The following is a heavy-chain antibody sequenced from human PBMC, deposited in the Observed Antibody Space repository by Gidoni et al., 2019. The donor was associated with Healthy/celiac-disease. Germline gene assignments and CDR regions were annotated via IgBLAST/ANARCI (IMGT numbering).Heavy chain of an antibody. CDR2: INAGSGNT. D-gene: IGHD5-12*01. Sequence: QSVQSGAEVKKPGASVRVSCKASGYTFTTYARHWVRQAPGQRPEWMGWINAGSGNTEYSQKFQGRVTITRDTSASTANMEQSSLRSEDTAIYDCARGRRYSAYESIDYWGQGTLVTVSS. CDR3: ARGRRYSAYESIDY. J-gene: IGHJ4*02. CDR1: GYTFTTYA. V-gene: IGHV1-3*01.